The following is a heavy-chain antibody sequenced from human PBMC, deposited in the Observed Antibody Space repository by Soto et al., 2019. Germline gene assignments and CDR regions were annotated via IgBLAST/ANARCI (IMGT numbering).Heavy chain of an antibody. CDR3: ARQGRAVSSYYFDY. D-gene: IGHD3-10*01. V-gene: IGHV3-64*01. CDR2: IGSKGGST. J-gene: IGHJ4*02. CDR1: GFTFSSYA. Sequence: EVQLVESGGGLVQPGGSLRLSCAASGFTFSSYAMHWVRQAPGKGLEYVAAIGSKGGSTFYANSVTGRFTISRDNSKNTLYLQMGSLRAEDMALYYCARQGRAVSSYYFDYWGQGTLVTVSS.